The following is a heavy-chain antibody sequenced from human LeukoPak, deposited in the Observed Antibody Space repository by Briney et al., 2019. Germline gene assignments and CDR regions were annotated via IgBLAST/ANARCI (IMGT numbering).Heavy chain of an antibody. D-gene: IGHD2-2*01. Sequence: PGGSLRLSCAASGFTFSSYWMHGGRQAPGKGLVWVSRINRDGSITSYADSVKGRFTISRDNAKHTLYLQMNSLRAEDTAVYYCARDQDVIVVVPAAMDYYYGMDVWGQGTTVTVSS. CDR1: GFTFSSYW. J-gene: IGHJ6*02. CDR2: INRDGSIT. V-gene: IGHV3-74*01. CDR3: ARDQDVIVVVPAAMDYYYGMDV.